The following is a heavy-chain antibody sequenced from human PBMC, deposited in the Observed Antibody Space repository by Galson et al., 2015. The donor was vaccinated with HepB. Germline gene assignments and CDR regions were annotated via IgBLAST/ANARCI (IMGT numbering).Heavy chain of an antibody. CDR1: GGTFSSYA. Sequence: SVKVSCKASGGTFSSYAISWVRQAPGQGLEWMGGIIPIFGTANYAQKFQGRVTITADESTSTAYMELSSLRSEDTAVYYCATQGMGIAARERDYWGQGTLVTVSS. CDR2: IIPIFGTA. V-gene: IGHV1-69*13. D-gene: IGHD6-6*01. CDR3: ATQGMGIAARERDY. J-gene: IGHJ4*02.